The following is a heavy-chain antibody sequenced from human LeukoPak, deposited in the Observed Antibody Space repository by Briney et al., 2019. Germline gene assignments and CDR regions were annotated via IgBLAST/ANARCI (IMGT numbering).Heavy chain of an antibody. J-gene: IGHJ4*02. V-gene: IGHV1-8*01. D-gene: IGHD1-20*01. CDR3: ARGKLTGPYFDY. CDR1: RYTFTSYD. CDR2: MNPNSGNT. Sequence: ASVKVSCKASRYTFTSYDINWVRQATGQGLEWMGWMNPNSGNTGYAQKFQGRVTMTRNTSISTAYMELSSLRSEDTAVYYCARGKLTGPYFDYWGQGTLVTVSS.